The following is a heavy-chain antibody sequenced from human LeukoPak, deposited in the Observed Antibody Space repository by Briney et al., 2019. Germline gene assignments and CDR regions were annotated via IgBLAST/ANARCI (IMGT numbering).Heavy chain of an antibody. CDR2: ISYDGSNK. D-gene: IGHD3-10*01. CDR3: AKKEGLLWFGEFDC. J-gene: IGHJ5*01. Sequence: GGSLRLSCAASGFTFSSYGMHWVRQAPGKGLEWVAVISYDGSNKYYADSVKGRFTISRDNSKNTLYLQMNSLRAEDTAVYYCAKKEGLLWFGEFDCWGQGTLVTVSS. CDR1: GFTFSSYG. V-gene: IGHV3-30*18.